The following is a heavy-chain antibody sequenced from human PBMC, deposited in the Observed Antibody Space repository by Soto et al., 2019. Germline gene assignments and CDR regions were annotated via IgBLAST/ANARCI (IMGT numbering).Heavy chain of an antibody. CDR2: IYYSGST. CDR3: AREAIVVVPAAISHHYYFDY. V-gene: IGHV4-31*03. D-gene: IGHD2-2*02. J-gene: IGHJ4*02. Sequence: SETLSLTCTVSGGSISGGGYYWSWIRQHPGKGLEWIGYIYYSGSTYYNPSLKSRVTISVDTSKNQFSLKLSSVTAADTAVYYCAREAIVVVPAAISHHYYFDYWGQGTLVTVSS. CDR1: GGSISGGGYY.